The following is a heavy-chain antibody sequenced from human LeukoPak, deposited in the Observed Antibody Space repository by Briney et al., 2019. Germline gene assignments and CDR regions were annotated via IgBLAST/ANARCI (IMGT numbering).Heavy chain of an antibody. CDR3: AREGGYGGVFDY. CDR1: GFTFSRYW. CDR2: IKQDGSQK. D-gene: IGHD5-12*01. V-gene: IGHV3-7*05. J-gene: IGHJ4*02. Sequence: PGGSLRLSCAASGFTFSRYWMSWVRQAPGKGLEWVANIKQDGSQKYYVDSVKGRFTISRDNPRNSLYLQMNSLRAEDTAVYCCAREGGYGGVFDYWGQGSLVTVSS.